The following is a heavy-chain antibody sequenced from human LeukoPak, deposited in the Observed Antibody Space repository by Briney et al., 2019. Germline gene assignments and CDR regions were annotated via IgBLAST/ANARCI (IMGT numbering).Heavy chain of an antibody. CDR2: INSDGSST. Sequence: PGGSLRLSCAAFGVAVRGCWMNGVRQAPGRGLVWVARINSDGSSTSHADSVKGRFTISRDNAKNTLYLQMNSLRVDDTAVYYCARDPKYGDLDYWGLGTLVTVSS. CDR3: ARDPKYGDLDY. J-gene: IGHJ4*02. D-gene: IGHD4-17*01. CDR1: GVAVRGCW. V-gene: IGHV3-74*01.